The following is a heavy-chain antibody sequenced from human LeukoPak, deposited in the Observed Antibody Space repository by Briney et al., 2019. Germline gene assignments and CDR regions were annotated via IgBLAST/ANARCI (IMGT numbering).Heavy chain of an antibody. CDR3: AKDLEYQLPPRDYYYYGMDV. V-gene: IGHV3-23*01. CDR2: ISGSGGST. CDR1: GFTFSSYA. D-gene: IGHD2-2*01. Sequence: PGGSLRLSCAASGFTFSSYAMSWVRQAPGKGLEWVSAISGSGGSTYYADSVKGRFTISRDNSKNTLYLQMNSLRAEDTAVYYCAKDLEYQLPPRDYYYYGMDVWGQGTTVTVSS. J-gene: IGHJ6*02.